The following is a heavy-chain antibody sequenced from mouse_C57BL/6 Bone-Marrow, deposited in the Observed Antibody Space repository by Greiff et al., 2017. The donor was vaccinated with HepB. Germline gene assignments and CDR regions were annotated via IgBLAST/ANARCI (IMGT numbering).Heavy chain of an antibody. CDR2: IRSKSNNYAT. V-gene: IGHV10-1*01. CDR1: GFSFNTYA. D-gene: IGHD6-1*01. Sequence: EVKLLESGGGLVQPKGSLKLSCAASGFSFNTYAMNWVRQAPGKGLEWVARIRSKSNNYATYYADSVKDRFTISRDDSESMLYLQMNNLKTEDTAMYYCVRSLYYFDYWGQGTTLTVSS. J-gene: IGHJ2*01. CDR3: VRSLYYFDY.